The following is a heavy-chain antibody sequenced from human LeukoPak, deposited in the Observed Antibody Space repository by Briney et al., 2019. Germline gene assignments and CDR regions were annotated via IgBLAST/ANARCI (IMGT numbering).Heavy chain of an antibody. CDR2: IYYSGST. Sequence: SETLSLTCSVSGGSISSSRYYWGWNRQPPGKGLEWIGSIYYSGSTSYNPSLKSRVTISVDTSKNQFSLKLSSVTATDTAVYYCARQSGPYSSSWFDYWGQGTLVTVSS. D-gene: IGHD6-13*01. V-gene: IGHV4-39*01. CDR1: GGSISSSRYY. CDR3: ARQSGPYSSSWFDY. J-gene: IGHJ4*02.